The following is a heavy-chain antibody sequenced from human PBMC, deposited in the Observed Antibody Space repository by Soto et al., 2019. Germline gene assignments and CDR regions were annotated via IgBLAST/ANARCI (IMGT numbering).Heavy chain of an antibody. CDR2: IYSSGNT. J-gene: IGHJ3*02. CDR1: GGSISSSSYY. Sequence: QLQLQESGPGLVKPSETLSLTCTVSGGSISSSSYYWGLIRQPPGKGLEWIGSIYSSGNTYYNPSIKSRVTMSVDTSKNQFSLKLSSVTAADTAVYYCAKDITMIRVVNSRANAFDIWGQGTMVTVSS. CDR3: AKDITMIRVVNSRANAFDI. V-gene: IGHV4-39*01. D-gene: IGHD3-10*01.